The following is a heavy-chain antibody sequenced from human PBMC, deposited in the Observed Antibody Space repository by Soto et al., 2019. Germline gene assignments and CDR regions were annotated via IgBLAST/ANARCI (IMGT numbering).Heavy chain of an antibody. D-gene: IGHD6-19*01. CDR3: ARGRSGWYGGDAFDI. CDR2: INHSGST. Sequence: LSLPKAVFCWYFRGFYLSWIRHPPGKGLEGIGEINHSGSTNYTPSLKSRVTISVDTSKHQFSLKLSSVTAADTAVYYCARGRSGWYGGDAFDIWGQGTMVTVSS. J-gene: IGHJ3*02. V-gene: IGHV4-34*01. CDR1: CWYFRGFY.